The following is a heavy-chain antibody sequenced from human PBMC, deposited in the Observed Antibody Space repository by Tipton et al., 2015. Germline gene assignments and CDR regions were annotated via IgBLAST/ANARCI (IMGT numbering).Heavy chain of an antibody. J-gene: IGHJ4*02. CDR1: GGSITTYY. CDR3: ARARGRHGGLFDS. V-gene: IGHV4-59*01. CDR2: IYYLGST. D-gene: IGHD4-23*01. Sequence: LRLSCSVSGGSITTYYWSWIRQPPGKGLEWIGYIYYLGSTIYNPSLKSRVTISVDTSKTQFSLKMSSVTASDTAVYYCARARGRHGGLFDSWGQGILVTVSS.